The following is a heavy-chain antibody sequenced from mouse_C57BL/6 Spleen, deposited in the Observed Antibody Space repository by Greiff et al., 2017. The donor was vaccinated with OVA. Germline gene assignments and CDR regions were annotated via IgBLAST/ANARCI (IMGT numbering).Heavy chain of an antibody. CDR3: ARETRSSFDY. V-gene: IGHV5-4*01. CDR2: ISDGGSYT. Sequence: EVQLVESGGGLVKPGGSLKLSCAASGFTFSSYAMSWVRQTPEKRLEWVATISDGGSYTYYPDNVKGRFTISRDNAKNNLYLQMSHLKSEDTAMYYCARETRSSFDYWGQGTTLTVSS. J-gene: IGHJ2*01. CDR1: GFTFSSYA. D-gene: IGHD1-1*01.